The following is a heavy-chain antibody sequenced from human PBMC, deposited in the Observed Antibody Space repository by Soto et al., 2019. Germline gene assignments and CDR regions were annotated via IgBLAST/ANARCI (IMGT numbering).Heavy chain of an antibody. CDR2: VISASGSV. Sequence: QVQVVQSGAEVKKPGSSVKISCKASGRIFSSFPTSWVRQVPGQGLEWMGGVISASGSVTYAPKFQGRVTMTAVNSAGIGYMELTSLTSEDTAIYYCARVGSRDAYNYVSDQWGPVTMVTVSS. D-gene: IGHD5-18*01. CDR3: ARVGSRDAYNYVSDQ. V-gene: IGHV1-69*06. CDR1: GRIFSSFP. J-gene: IGHJ1*01.